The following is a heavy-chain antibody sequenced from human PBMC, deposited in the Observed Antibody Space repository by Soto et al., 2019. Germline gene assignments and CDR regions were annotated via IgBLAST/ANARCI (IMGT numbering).Heavy chain of an antibody. Sequence: SETLSLTCTVSGVSISSGGYCWSWISQHPGKGLEWIGYIYYSGSTYYNPSLKSRVTISVDTSKNQFSLKLSSVTAADTAVYYCARDGSARPYAFDIWGQGTMVTVSS. CDR2: IYYSGST. J-gene: IGHJ3*02. D-gene: IGHD6-6*01. CDR3: ARDGSARPYAFDI. CDR1: GVSISSGGYC. V-gene: IGHV4-31*03.